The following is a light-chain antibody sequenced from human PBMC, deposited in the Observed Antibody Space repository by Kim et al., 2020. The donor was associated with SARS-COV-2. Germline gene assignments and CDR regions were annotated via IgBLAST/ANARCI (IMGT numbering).Light chain of an antibody. CDR3: KQYGSSYT. J-gene: IGKJ2*01. CDR1: QRVSSNY. CDR2: GAS. Sequence: SLPPGERATLSCRASQRVSSNYLSWYQQKRGQTPRLLIFGASNRAIGIPDRFSGSGSGTDFTLTITRLEPEDFAVYYCKQYGSSYTFGQGTKLEI. V-gene: IGKV3-20*01.